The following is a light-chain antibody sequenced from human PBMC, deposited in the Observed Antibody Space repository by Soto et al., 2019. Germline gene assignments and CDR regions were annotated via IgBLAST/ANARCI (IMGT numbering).Light chain of an antibody. CDR3: QQYNSYSSLT. V-gene: IGKV1-39*01. Sequence: DIQMTQSPSSLSASVGDRVTITCRASQSISSYLNWYQQKPGKAPKLLIYAASSLQSGVPSRFSGSGSGTDFTLTISSLQPDDFATYYCQQYNSYSSLTFGPGTKVDI. J-gene: IGKJ3*01. CDR1: QSISSY. CDR2: AAS.